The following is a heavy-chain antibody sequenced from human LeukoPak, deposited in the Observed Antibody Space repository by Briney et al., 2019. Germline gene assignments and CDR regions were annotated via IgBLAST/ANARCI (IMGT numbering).Heavy chain of an antibody. V-gene: IGHV4-30-2*01. CDR2: IYHSGST. CDR3: ARVGSDAFDI. CDR1: GGSISSGGYS. J-gene: IGHJ3*02. Sequence: SQTLSLTCAVSGGSISSGGYSWSWIRQPPGKGLEWIGYIYHSGSTYYNPSLKSRVTISVDRSKNQFSLKLSSVTAADTAVYYCARVGSDAFDIWGQGIMVTVSS. D-gene: IGHD1-26*01.